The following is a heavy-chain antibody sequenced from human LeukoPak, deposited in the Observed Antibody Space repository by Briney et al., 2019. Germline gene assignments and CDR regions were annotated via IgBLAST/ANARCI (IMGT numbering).Heavy chain of an antibody. D-gene: IGHD3-16*02. CDR2: IKEDGSEQ. Sequence: GGSLRLSCVASGFSFSRYWMSWVRQAPGKWLEWVADIKEDGSEQYYADSLKGRFTISRDNVKNSLYLHINSLRAEDTAVYYCATDSLETDIDYWGQGTLVTVSS. CDR3: ATDSLETDIDY. V-gene: IGHV3-7*01. CDR1: GFSFSRYW. J-gene: IGHJ4*02.